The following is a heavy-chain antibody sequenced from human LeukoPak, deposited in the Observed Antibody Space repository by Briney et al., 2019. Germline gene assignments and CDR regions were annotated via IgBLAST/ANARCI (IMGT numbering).Heavy chain of an antibody. Sequence: GGSLRLSCAASGFTFSSYWMHWVRQAPGKGLVWVSRIKNDGSSTNYADSVKGRFTISRDNAKNTLYLQMNSLRAEDTAVYYCAREDYSNGIDYWGQGTLVTVSS. CDR2: IKNDGSST. CDR1: GFTFSSYW. J-gene: IGHJ4*02. D-gene: IGHD4-11*01. V-gene: IGHV3-74*01. CDR3: AREDYSNGIDY.